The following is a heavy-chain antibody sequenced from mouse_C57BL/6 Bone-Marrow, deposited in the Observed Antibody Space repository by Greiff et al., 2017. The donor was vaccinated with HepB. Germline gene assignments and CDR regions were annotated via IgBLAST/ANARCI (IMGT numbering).Heavy chain of an antibody. CDR2: IYPGSGST. V-gene: IGHV1-55*01. J-gene: IGHJ2*01. CDR3: ARLSYYYGSSDY. Sequence: VQLQQSGAELVKPGASVKMSCKASGYTFTSYWITWVKQRPGQGLEWIGDIYPGSGSTNYNEKFKSKATLTVDTSSSTAYMQLSSLTSEDSAVYYCARLSYYYGSSDYWGQGTTLTVSS. D-gene: IGHD1-1*01. CDR1: GYTFTSYW.